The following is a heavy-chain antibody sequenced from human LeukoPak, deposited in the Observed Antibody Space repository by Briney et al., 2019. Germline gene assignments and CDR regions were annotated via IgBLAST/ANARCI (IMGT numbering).Heavy chain of an antibody. D-gene: IGHD2-15*01. CDR3: ARSYCSGGSCYGMDV. CDR1: GGTFSSYA. Sequence: ASVKVSCKASGGTFSSYAISWVRQAPGQGLEWMGRIIPIPGIANYAQRFQGRVTITADKSTSTAYMELSSLRSEDTAVYYCARSYCSGGSCYGMDVWGQGTTVTVSS. V-gene: IGHV1-69*04. J-gene: IGHJ6*02. CDR2: IIPIPGIA.